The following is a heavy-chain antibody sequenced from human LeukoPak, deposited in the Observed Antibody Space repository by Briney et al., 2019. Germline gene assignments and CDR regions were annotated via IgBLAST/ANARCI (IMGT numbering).Heavy chain of an antibody. CDR3: ARDLAGWGYPRGFDY. CDR1: GFTFSSYA. J-gene: IGHJ4*02. CDR2: IYSGGST. D-gene: IGHD3-10*01. V-gene: IGHV3-53*01. Sequence: GGSLRLSCAASGFTFSSYAMSWVRQAPGKGLEWVSIIYSGGSTYYADSVKGRFTISRDNSKNTLYLQMNSLRAEDTAVYYCARDLAGWGYPRGFDYWGQGTLVTVSS.